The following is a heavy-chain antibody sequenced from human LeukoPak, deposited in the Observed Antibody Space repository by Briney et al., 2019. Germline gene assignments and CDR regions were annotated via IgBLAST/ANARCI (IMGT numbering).Heavy chain of an antibody. J-gene: IGHJ6*02. CDR3: ARCDSSGYLFTYYYYGMDV. CDR1: GGTFSSYA. Sequence: GASVTVSCKASGGTFSSYAISWVRQAPGQGLEWMGGIIPIFGTANYAQKFQGRVTITADESTSTAYMELSSLRSEDTAVYYCARCDSSGYLFTYYYYGMDVWGQGTTVTVSS. CDR2: IIPIFGTA. D-gene: IGHD3-22*01. V-gene: IGHV1-69*01.